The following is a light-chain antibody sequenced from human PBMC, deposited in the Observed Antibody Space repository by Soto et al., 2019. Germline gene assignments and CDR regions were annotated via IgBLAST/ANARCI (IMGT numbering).Light chain of an antibody. CDR2: DAS. CDR1: QSISSW. CDR3: QQYNSLWT. Sequence: DIQMTQSPSTLSASVGDRVTITCRASQSISSWLAWYQQKLGKAPKLLIYDASRLESGVPSRFSGSGSGTEFTLTISSLQPDDFATYYCQQYNSLWTFGQGTKVEIK. J-gene: IGKJ1*01. V-gene: IGKV1-5*01.